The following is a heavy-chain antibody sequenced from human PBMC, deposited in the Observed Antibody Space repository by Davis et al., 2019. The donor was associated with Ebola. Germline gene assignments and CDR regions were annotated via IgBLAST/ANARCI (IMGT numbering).Heavy chain of an antibody. CDR2: IGWDDNE. V-gene: IGHV2-70*01. D-gene: IGHD5-24*01. Sequence: SGPTLVKPTQTLTLTCTFSGFSLNTAGMCVSWIRQPPGKALEWLALIGWDDNEYYSPSLRPRLTISRDTSKNQVVLTMTNMDPVDTATYFCARTRDGYAYYYYYGMDVWGKGTTVTVSS. CDR1: GFSLNTAGMC. CDR3: ARTRDGYAYYYYYGMDV. J-gene: IGHJ6*04.